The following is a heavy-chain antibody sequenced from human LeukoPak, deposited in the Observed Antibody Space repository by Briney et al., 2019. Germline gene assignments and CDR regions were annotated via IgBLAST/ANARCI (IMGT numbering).Heavy chain of an antibody. CDR1: GFSVSSNY. J-gene: IGHJ4*02. V-gene: IGHV3-53*01. CDR3: ARDSGYSSESAY. D-gene: IGHD4-23*01. Sequence: AGGSLRLSCAASGFSVSSNYMSWVRQAPGKGLEWLSVIYSGGFTHYADSVKGRFTISRDNSKNTLYLQMNSLKAEDTAVYYCARDSGYSSESAYWGQGTQVAVSS. CDR2: IYSGGFT.